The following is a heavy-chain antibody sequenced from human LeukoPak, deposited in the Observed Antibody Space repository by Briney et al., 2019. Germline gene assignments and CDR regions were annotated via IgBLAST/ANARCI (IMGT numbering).Heavy chain of an antibody. J-gene: IGHJ4*02. CDR3: ARGGDIDY. CDR2: ITSSSSSI. CDR1: GFTFSSYG. V-gene: IGHV3-21*01. D-gene: IGHD3-10*01. Sequence: GGSLRLSCAASGFTFSSYGMHWVRRAPGKGLEWGLTITSSSSSIYYSDSLKGRFTVSRADAKNSLYLQMNSLGAEDTAVYYCARGGDIDYWGQGTLVTVSS.